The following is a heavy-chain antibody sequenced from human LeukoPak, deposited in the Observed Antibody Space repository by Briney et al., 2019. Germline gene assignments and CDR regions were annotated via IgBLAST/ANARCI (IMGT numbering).Heavy chain of an antibody. V-gene: IGHV3-64D*09. CDR1: GFPFSSFA. Sequence: SGGSLRLSCSASGFPFSSFAMHWVRQAPGKGLEYVSAINSNGDITDYADSVKGRFTISRDSYKNTLYLHMSSLRAEDTAVYYCVKSPHASSSYFDYRGQGTLVTVSS. J-gene: IGHJ4*02. CDR2: INSNGDIT. CDR3: VKSPHASSSYFDY. D-gene: IGHD6-19*01.